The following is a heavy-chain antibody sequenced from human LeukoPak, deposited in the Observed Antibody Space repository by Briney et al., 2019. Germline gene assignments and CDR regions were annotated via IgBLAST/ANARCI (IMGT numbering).Heavy chain of an antibody. CDR1: GFTFSSYA. CDR2: ISYDGSNK. Sequence: PGGSLRLSCAASGFTFSSYAMHWVRQAPGKGLEWVAVISYDGSNKYFADSVKGRFTLSRDNSKNTLYLQMNSLRAEDTAVYYCARELSQWTYYYYGMDVWGQGTTVTVSS. J-gene: IGHJ6*02. V-gene: IGHV3-30-3*01. D-gene: IGHD6-19*01. CDR3: ARELSQWTYYYYGMDV.